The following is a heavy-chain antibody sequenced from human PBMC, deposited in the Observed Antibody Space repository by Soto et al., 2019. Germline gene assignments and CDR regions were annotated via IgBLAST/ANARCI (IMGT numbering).Heavy chain of an antibody. CDR1: GFTFSSYA. J-gene: IGHJ3*02. V-gene: IGHV3-23*01. Sequence: EGQLLESGGGLVQPGGSLRLPCAASGFTFSSYAMSWVRQAPGKGLEWVSAISGSGSSTYYADSVKGRFTISRDNSKNTLYLQMNSLRADDTAVYYCAKDPVVGPGIAFDIWGQGTIVTVSS. CDR3: AKDPVVGPGIAFDI. D-gene: IGHD3-22*01. CDR2: ISGSGSST.